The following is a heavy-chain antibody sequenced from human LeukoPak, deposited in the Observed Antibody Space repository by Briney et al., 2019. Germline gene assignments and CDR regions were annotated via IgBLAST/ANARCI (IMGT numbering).Heavy chain of an antibody. CDR2: ISDHGKSR. Sequence: GSLRLSCVVSGFTFYNAWMNWVRQTPGKGLEWVSYISDHGKSRNYVDSVKGRFAISRDNAKNSLYLQMNSLRVEDTAVYFCARARIAAPLLDYWGQGSLVTVSS. J-gene: IGHJ4*02. D-gene: IGHD6-13*01. V-gene: IGHV3-48*04. CDR3: ARARIAAPLLDY. CDR1: GFTFYNAW.